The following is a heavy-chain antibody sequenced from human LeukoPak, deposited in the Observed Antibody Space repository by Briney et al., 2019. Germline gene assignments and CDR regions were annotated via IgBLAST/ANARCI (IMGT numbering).Heavy chain of an antibody. CDR2: IIPIFGTA. V-gene: IGHV1-69*13. CDR3: ATIRAGYSSSWYGYWDY. Sequence: GASVKASCKASGGTFSSYAISWVRQAPGQGLEWMGGIIPIFGTANYAQKFQGRVTITADESTSTAYMELSSLRSEDTAVYYCATIRAGYSSSWYGYWDYWGQGTLVTVSS. D-gene: IGHD6-13*01. J-gene: IGHJ4*02. CDR1: GGTFSSYA.